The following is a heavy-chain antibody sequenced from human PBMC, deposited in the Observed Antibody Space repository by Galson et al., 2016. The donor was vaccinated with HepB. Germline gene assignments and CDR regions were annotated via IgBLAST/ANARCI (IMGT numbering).Heavy chain of an antibody. J-gene: IGHJ4*02. CDR3: ARDEDDPSYTIDF. CDR2: ISHAGNKK. CDR1: GFTFSTYA. D-gene: IGHD3-10*01. Sequence: SLRLSCAASGFTFSTYAMHWVRQAPGKGLESVAVISHAGNKKYHAASANGRFTIARDNPENTLYLQMHSPRAEDTAVYYCARDEDDPSYTIDFWGQGALVTVSP. V-gene: IGHV3-30-3*01.